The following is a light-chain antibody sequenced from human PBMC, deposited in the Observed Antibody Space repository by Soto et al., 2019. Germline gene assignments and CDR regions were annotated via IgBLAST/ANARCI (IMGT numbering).Light chain of an antibody. CDR3: SSYTSSSTGIS. Sequence: QSVLTQPASVSGSPGQSITISCTGTSSDVGGYNYVSWYQQHPGKAPKLMIYDVSNRPSGVSNRFSGSKSGNTASLTISGLQAEDEADYYCSSYTSSSTGISFGTGTKVTVL. CDR2: DVS. J-gene: IGLJ1*01. CDR1: SSDVGGYNY. V-gene: IGLV2-14*01.